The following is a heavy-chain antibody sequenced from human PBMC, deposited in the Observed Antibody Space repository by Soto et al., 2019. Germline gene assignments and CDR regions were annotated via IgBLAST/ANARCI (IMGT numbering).Heavy chain of an antibody. V-gene: IGHV4-31*03. D-gene: IGHD4-17*01. CDR2: IYYSGST. J-gene: IGHJ4*02. Sequence: QVQLQESGPGLVKPSQTLSLTCTVSGGSISSGGYYWSWIRQPPGKGLEWIGYIYYSGSTYYNPSRKSRVTISVDTSKNQFSLKLSSVTAADTAVYYCARELPMTTVTTGYFDYWGQGTLVTVSS. CDR1: GGSISSGGYY. CDR3: ARELPMTTVTTGYFDY.